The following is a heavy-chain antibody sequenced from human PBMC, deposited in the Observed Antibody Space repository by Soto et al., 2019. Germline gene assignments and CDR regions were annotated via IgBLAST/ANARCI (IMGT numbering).Heavy chain of an antibody. CDR3: ARMTLYGRSGWYWGDF. CDR1: GGSISTSY. CDR2: IANTGST. V-gene: IGHV4-59*01. J-gene: IGHJ4*02. D-gene: IGHD6-19*01. Sequence: QVQLQESAPGLVKPSETLSLTCTVSGGSISTSYWNWIRQPPGQGLEYIGYIANTGSTDDNPSIRDRGTISVDTSKNQFSLKMTSVTAADTAVDYCARMTLYGRSGWYWGDFWGQGTLVTVSS.